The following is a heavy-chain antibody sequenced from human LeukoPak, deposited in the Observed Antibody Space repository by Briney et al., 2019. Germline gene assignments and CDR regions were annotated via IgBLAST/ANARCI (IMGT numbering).Heavy chain of an antibody. CDR1: GGSISGYY. D-gene: IGHD2-21*02. J-gene: IGHJ4*02. Sequence: KPSETLSLTCTVSGGSISGYYWSWIRQPPGKGLEWIWYIHYSGSTRYNPSLENRVTISVATSKNQFSLNLTSVTAADTAVYYWASRAAFCGDDCFRFDYWGQGTLVTVSS. CDR3: ASRAAFCGDDCFRFDY. V-gene: IGHV4-59*01. CDR2: IHYSGST.